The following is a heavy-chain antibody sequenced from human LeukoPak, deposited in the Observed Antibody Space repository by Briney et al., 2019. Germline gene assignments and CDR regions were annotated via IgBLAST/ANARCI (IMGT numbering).Heavy chain of an antibody. J-gene: IGHJ4*02. CDR3: ARDTSTNPSFDY. D-gene: IGHD2-8*01. V-gene: IGHV3-21*01. CDR2: ISGSSIYI. Sequence: PGGSLRLSCAASGFTFSSHTVNWVRQAPGKGLEWVSSISGSSIYIYYAHSVKGRFTIYRDNTKNSLYLQMNSLRGEDTAVYYCARDTSTNPSFDYWGQGTLVTVSS. CDR1: GFTFSSHT.